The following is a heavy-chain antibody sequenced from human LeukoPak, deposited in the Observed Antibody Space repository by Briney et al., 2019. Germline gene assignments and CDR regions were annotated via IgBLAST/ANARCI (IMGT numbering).Heavy chain of an antibody. Sequence: SETLSLTCTVSGGSISSSSYYWGWIRQPPGKGLEWIGSIYYSGSTYYNPSLKSRVTISVDTSKNQFSLKLSSVTAADTAVYYCAGASYSYYYYMDVWGKGTTVTISS. CDR3: AGASYSYYYYMDV. CDR2: IYYSGST. V-gene: IGHV4-39*07. D-gene: IGHD2-21*01. CDR1: GGSISSSSYY. J-gene: IGHJ6*03.